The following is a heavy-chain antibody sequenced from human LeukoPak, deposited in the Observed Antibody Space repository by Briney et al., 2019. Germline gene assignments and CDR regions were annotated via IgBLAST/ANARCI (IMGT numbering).Heavy chain of an antibody. CDR1: GGSISSYY. CDR2: IYYSDST. V-gene: IGHV4-39*01. Sequence: SETLSLTCTVSGGSISSYYWGWIRQPPGKGLEWIGSIYYSDSTYYNPSLKSRVTISVDTSKNQFSLNLNSVTAADTAVYYCARGRGYYDTSGYYYWGQGTLVTVSS. J-gene: IGHJ4*02. D-gene: IGHD3-22*01. CDR3: ARGRGYYDTSGYYY.